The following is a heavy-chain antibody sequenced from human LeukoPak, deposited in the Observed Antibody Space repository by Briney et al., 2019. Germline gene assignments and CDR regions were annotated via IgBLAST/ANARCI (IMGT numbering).Heavy chain of an antibody. J-gene: IGHJ4*02. V-gene: IGHV3-21*01. CDR1: GFTFSSYS. CDR2: ISSSSSYI. Sequence: GGSLRLSCAASGFTFSSYSMNWVRQAPGKGLEWVSSISSSSSYIYYADSVKGRFTISRDNAKNSLYLQMNSLRAEDTAVYYCARAPVDSSGYYPYYFDYWGQGTLVTVSS. CDR3: ARAPVDSSGYYPYYFDY. D-gene: IGHD3-22*01.